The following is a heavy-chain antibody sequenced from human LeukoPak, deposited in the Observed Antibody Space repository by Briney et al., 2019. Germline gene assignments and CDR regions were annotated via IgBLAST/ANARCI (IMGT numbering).Heavy chain of an antibody. D-gene: IGHD6-19*01. CDR3: ASLGGSGWSVGGYYYGMDV. Sequence: GGSLRLSCAASGFTFSSYSMNWVRQAPGKGLEWVSSISSSSSYIYYVDLVKGRFTISRDNAKNSLYLQMNSLRAEDTAVYYCASLGGSGWSVGGYYYGMDVWGQGTTVTVSS. CDR2: ISSSSSYI. V-gene: IGHV3-21*01. CDR1: GFTFSSYS. J-gene: IGHJ6*02.